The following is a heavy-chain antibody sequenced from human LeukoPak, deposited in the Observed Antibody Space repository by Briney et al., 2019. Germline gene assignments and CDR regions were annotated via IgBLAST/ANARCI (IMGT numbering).Heavy chain of an antibody. CDR1: GGSISSYY. CDR2: IYYSGST. Sequence: SETLSLTCTVPGGSISSYYWSWIQQPPGTGLEWIGHIYYSGSTNYNPSLNSRVTISVDTSKNQFSLKLNSLTAADTAVYYCARLHSSSFDPWGQGTLVTVSS. J-gene: IGHJ5*02. CDR3: ARLHSSSFDP. D-gene: IGHD6-6*01. V-gene: IGHV4-59*01.